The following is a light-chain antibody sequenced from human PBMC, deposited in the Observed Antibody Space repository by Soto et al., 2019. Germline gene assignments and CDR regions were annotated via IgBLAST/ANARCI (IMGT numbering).Light chain of an antibody. Sequence: VLTQSPATLSLSPGERATLSCRASQSVSSYLAWYQQKPGQAPRLLIYDTSNRAAGVPARFSGSGSGTDFTLTISSLEPEDFAVYYCQHRMNWPLTFGQGTRLEIK. CDR3: QHRMNWPLT. J-gene: IGKJ5*01. CDR1: QSVSSY. CDR2: DTS. V-gene: IGKV3-11*01.